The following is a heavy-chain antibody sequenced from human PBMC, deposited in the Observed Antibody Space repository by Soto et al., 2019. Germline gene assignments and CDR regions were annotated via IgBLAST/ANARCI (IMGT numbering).Heavy chain of an antibody. D-gene: IGHD2-2*01. J-gene: IGHJ4*02. CDR3: AKPRYCSSTSCYYYFDY. Sequence: PSETLSLTCTVSGDSITSATYYWTWIRQHPGKGLEWIGYISYSGNTYYNPSLKSRVTISADRSRNQFSLKLSSVTAEDAAVYYCAKPRYCSSTSCYYYFDYWGQGTLVTVSS. CDR2: ISYSGNT. CDR1: GDSITSATYY. V-gene: IGHV4-31*03.